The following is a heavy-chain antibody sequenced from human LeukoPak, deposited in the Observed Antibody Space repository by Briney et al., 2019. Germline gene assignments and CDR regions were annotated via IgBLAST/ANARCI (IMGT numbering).Heavy chain of an antibody. V-gene: IGHV4-4*07. J-gene: IGHJ4*02. D-gene: IGHD6-19*01. CDR2: IYTSGST. CDR3: ARAGLVLDNFDY. Sequence: SETLSLTCTVSGGSISSYYWSWIRRPAGKGLEWIGRIYTSGSTNYNPSLKSRVTMSVGTSRNQFSLKLSSVTAADTAVYYCARAGLVLDNFDYWGQGTLVTVSS. CDR1: GGSISSYY.